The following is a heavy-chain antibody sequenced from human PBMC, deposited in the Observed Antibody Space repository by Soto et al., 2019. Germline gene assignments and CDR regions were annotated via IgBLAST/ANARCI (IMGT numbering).Heavy chain of an antibody. CDR2: IDWDDDK. CDR3: ARIRSSGWYDFDY. V-gene: IGHV2-70*04. CDR1: GFSLSTSGMR. D-gene: IGHD6-19*01. J-gene: IGHJ4*02. Sequence: SGPTLVNPTQTLTLTCTFSGFSLSTSGMRVSWIRQPPGKALEWLARIDWDDDKFYSTSLKTRPTISKDTSKNQVVLTMTNMDPVDTATYYCARIRSSGWYDFDYWGQGTLVTVSS.